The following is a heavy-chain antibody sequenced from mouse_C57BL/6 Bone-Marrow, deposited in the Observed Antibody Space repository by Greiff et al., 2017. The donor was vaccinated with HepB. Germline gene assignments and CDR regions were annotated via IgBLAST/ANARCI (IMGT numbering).Heavy chain of an antibody. Sequence: VKLVESGAELLKPGASVKLSCKATGYTFTGYWIEWVKQRPGSGSTNYNEKFKGKATFTADTSSNTAYMQLSSLTTEDSAIYYCARSTLLLRSPWFAYWGQGTLVTVSA. CDR1: GYTFTGYW. J-gene: IGHJ3*01. CDR2: SGST. D-gene: IGHD1-1*01. CDR3: ARSTLLLRSPWFAY. V-gene: IGHV1-9*01.